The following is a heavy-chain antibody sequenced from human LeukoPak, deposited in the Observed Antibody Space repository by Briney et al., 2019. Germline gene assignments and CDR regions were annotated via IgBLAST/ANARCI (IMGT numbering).Heavy chain of an antibody. J-gene: IGHJ4*02. CDR1: GYTFTSYG. V-gene: IGHV1-18*04. D-gene: IGHD2-2*02. CDR2: ISANNGDT. CDR3: ATGYRHDY. Sequence: GASVKVSCKTSGYTFTSYGISWVRQAPGQGLEWMAWISANNGDTNYAQKVRGRVVLSTDTSTNTAYMELRYLMFDDTAVYYCATGYRHDYWGQGTLVIVSS.